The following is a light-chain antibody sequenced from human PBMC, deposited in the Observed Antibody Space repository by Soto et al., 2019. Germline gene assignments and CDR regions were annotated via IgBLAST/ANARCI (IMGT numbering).Light chain of an antibody. CDR1: SSDVGSYNP. Sequence: QSALTQPASVSGSPGQSITISCTGSSSDVGSYNPVSWYQQHPGKAPKLMIYEVNKRPSGVSNRFSGSKSANTASLTISGVQAEDEADYYCYSYAGSNTAGVSGTGTKVTVL. V-gene: IGLV2-23*02. CDR3: YSYAGSNTAGV. CDR2: EVN. J-gene: IGLJ1*01.